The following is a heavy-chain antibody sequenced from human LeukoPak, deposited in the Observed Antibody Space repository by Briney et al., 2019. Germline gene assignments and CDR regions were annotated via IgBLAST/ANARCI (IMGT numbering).Heavy chain of an antibody. CDR1: GFTFSTYW. V-gene: IGHV3-74*01. Sequence: GGSLRLSCAASGFTFSTYWMHWVRHAPRKGLVWVSRISVDGSATIYADSVKGRFTISRDNAENTMYLQMNSLTVEDTAVYYCTRRVSATRWFDPGGEGTLVTVSS. CDR2: ISVDGSAT. CDR3: TRRVSATRWFDP. J-gene: IGHJ5*02. D-gene: IGHD2-15*01.